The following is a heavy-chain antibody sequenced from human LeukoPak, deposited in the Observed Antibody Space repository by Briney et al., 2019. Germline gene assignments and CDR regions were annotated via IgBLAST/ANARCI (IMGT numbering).Heavy chain of an antibody. V-gene: IGHV4-34*01. J-gene: IGHJ4*02. CDR1: GGSFSGYY. D-gene: IGHD4-17*01. Sequence: SETLSLTCAVYGGSFSGYYWSWIRQPPGKGLEWIGSIYYSGSTYYNPSLKSRVTISVDTSKNQFSLKLSSVTAADTAVYYCASTQKIYGDYGYWGQGTLVTVSS. CDR3: ASTQKIYGDYGY. CDR2: IYYSGST.